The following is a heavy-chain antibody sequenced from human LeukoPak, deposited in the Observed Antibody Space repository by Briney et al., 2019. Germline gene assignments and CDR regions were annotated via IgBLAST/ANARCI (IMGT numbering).Heavy chain of an antibody. CDR3: ARDYRSSSWYKRDAFDI. CDR2: ISSSSSYI. V-gene: IGHV3-21*01. J-gene: IGHJ3*02. CDR1: GFTFSSYS. Sequence: GGSLRLSCAASGFTFSSYSMNWVRQAPGKGLEWVSSISSSSSYIYYADSVKGRFTISRDNAKNSLYLQMNSLRAEDTAVYYCARDYRSSSWYKRDAFDIWGQGTMVTVSS. D-gene: IGHD6-13*01.